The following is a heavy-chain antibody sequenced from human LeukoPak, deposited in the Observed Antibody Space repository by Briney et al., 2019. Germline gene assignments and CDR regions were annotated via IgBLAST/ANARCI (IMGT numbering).Heavy chain of an antibody. CDR3: ARGGWYPESFQH. Sequence: SEPVSLTCTVPGGSISSYYWNWIRQPPGKGLEWIGYIYYSGSTNYNPSLKSRVTISVDTSKNQFSLKLSSVTAADTAVYYCARGGWYPESFQHWGQGALDTVSS. D-gene: IGHD6-19*01. J-gene: IGHJ1*01. CDR1: GGSISSYY. CDR2: IYYSGST. V-gene: IGHV4-59*01.